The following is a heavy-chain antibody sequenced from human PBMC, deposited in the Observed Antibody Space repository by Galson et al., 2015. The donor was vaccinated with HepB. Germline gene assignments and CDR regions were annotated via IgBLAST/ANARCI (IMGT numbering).Heavy chain of an antibody. J-gene: IGHJ4*02. Sequence: SLRLSCAASGFTVSSNYMSWVRQAPGKGLEWVSVIYSGGSTYYADSVKGRFTISRDNSKNTLYLQMNSLRAEDTAVYYCASAQAPAAAGTGRDYWGQGTLVTVSS. D-gene: IGHD6-13*01. CDR1: GFTVSSNY. CDR2: IYSGGST. CDR3: ASAQAPAAAGTGRDY. V-gene: IGHV3-66*01.